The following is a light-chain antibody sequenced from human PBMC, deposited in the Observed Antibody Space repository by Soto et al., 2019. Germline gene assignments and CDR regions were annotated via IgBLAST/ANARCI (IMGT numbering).Light chain of an antibody. CDR3: QQCYSSPRT. CDR1: QSLTTY. Sequence: DIQMTQSPSTLSASVGDRVTITCRASQSLTTYVNWYQQKLGKAPTLLIYAASSLQSGVPSRFSGSGSGTDFTLTISSLPPEDFATYFCQQCYSSPRTFGQGTKVEI. V-gene: IGKV1-39*01. CDR2: AAS. J-gene: IGKJ1*01.